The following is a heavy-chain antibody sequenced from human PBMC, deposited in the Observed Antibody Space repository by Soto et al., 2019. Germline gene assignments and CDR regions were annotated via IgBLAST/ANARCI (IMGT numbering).Heavy chain of an antibody. CDR2: IWSDGNNK. J-gene: IGHJ4*02. D-gene: IGHD1-1*01. Sequence: QVQLVESGGGVVQPGRSLRLSCATSGFTFNTYGFHWVRQAPGKGLEWVSVIWSDGNNKYYEDSGKGRFTISRDSSKNTLYLQMNSLRVADTAVYYCARIQLDTIMALDFWGQGTLVTVSS. CDR1: GFTFNTYG. V-gene: IGHV3-33*01. CDR3: ARIQLDTIMALDF.